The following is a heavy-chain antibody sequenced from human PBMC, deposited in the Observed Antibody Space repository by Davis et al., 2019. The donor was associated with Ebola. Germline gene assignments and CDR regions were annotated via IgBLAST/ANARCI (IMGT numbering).Heavy chain of an antibody. CDR1: GFSLSPLG. J-gene: IGHJ6*02. CDR2: ISCTGEAA. Sequence: GGSLRLSCTASGFSLSPLGITWVRQAPGRGSDWFSHISCTGEAADYAVSVRCGSPISRDNTKNSVNLEMTNLRGDDTAVYYCATMDIVIVVGVHATDVWGQGTTVIVSS. CDR3: ATMDIVIVVGVHATDV. D-gene: IGHD5-12*01. V-gene: IGHV3-48*03.